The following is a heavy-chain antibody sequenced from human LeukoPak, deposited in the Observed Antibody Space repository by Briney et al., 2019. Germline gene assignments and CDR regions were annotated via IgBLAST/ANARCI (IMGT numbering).Heavy chain of an antibody. D-gene: IGHD5-12*01. CDR1: GGTFSSYA. Sequence: SVKVSCKASGGTFSSYAISWVRQAPGQGLEWMGGIIPIFGTANYAQKFQGRVTITADESTSTAYMELSSLRSEDTAVYYCARGHIVATITLDYWGQGTLVAVSS. CDR2: IIPIFGTA. V-gene: IGHV1-69*13. J-gene: IGHJ4*02. CDR3: ARGHIVATITLDY.